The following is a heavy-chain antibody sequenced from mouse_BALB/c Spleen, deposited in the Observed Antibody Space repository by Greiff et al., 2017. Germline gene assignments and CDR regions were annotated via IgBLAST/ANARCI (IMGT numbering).Heavy chain of an antibody. V-gene: IGHV1-69*02. Sequence: VQLQQSGAELVKPGAPVKLSCKASGYTFTSYWMNWVKQRPGRGLEWIGRIDPSDSETHYNQKFKDKATLTVDKSSSTAYIQLSSLTSEDSAVYYCARRYPAMDYWGQGTSVTVSS. D-gene: IGHD2-14*01. CDR2: IDPSDSET. CDR1: GYTFTSYW. CDR3: ARRYPAMDY. J-gene: IGHJ4*01.